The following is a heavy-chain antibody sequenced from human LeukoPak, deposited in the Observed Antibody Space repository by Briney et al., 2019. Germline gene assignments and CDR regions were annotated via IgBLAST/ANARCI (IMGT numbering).Heavy chain of an antibody. CDR2: ISYDGSNK. D-gene: IGHD6-13*01. Sequence: GGSLRLSCAASGFTFSSYGMHWVRQAPGKGLEWVAVISYDGSNKYYADSVKGRFTISRDNSKNTLYLQMNSLRAEDTAVYYCARDGIAAAGTMDYWGQGTLVTVPS. CDR3: ARDGIAAAGTMDY. CDR1: GFTFSSYG. J-gene: IGHJ4*02. V-gene: IGHV3-30*03.